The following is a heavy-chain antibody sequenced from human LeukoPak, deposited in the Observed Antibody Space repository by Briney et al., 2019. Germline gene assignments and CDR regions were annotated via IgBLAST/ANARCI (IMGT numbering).Heavy chain of an antibody. D-gene: IGHD2-15*01. Sequence: ASVKVSCKSSGYTFTSYDINWVRQATGQGLEWMGWMNPNSGNTGYAQKFQDRVTMNRNTSISTAYMELSSLRSEDTAVYYCARGGVFLGDKRNIVVVVAATSLAYGMDVWGQGTTVTVSS. CDR2: MNPNSGNT. CDR3: ARGGVFLGDKRNIVVVVAATSLAYGMDV. CDR1: GYTFTSYD. J-gene: IGHJ6*02. V-gene: IGHV1-8*01.